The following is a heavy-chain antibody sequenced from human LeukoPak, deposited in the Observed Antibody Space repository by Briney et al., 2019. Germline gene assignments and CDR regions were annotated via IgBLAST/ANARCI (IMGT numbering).Heavy chain of an antibody. V-gene: IGHV3-21*01. D-gene: IGHD2-21*02. CDR3: ARAVVTGGAYYFDY. Sequence: GGSLRLSCAASGFTFSSYSMNWVRQAPGKGLEWVSSISSSSSYIYYADSVKSRFTISRDNAKNSLYLQMNSLRAEDTAVYYCARAVVTGGAYYFDYWGQGTLVTVSS. J-gene: IGHJ4*02. CDR1: GFTFSSYS. CDR2: ISSSSSYI.